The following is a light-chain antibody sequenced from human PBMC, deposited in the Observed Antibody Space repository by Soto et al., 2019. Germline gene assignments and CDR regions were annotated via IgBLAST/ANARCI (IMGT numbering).Light chain of an antibody. J-gene: IGKJ2*01. CDR1: QRINNY. CDR3: QHIYTTPRT. CDR2: GAS. V-gene: IGKV1-39*01. Sequence: DIQMTQSPSSLSASVGERDTITCRASQRINNYLNWYQQKPGKAPEVLIYGASSLHSGVPSRFSGSASGTDFTLIIISLLPDDSATYFCQHIYTTPRTFGQGTKVDIK.